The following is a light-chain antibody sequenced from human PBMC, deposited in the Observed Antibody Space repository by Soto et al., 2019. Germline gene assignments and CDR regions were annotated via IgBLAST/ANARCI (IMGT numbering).Light chain of an antibody. V-gene: IGKV2-28*01. J-gene: IGKJ1*01. CDR3: MQAQQIPRT. CDR2: LGS. Sequence: DIVMTQSPLSLSVTPGEPASISCRSSQSLLHTSGDNYLDWYLQRPGQSPQLLIYLGSKRASGVSDRFSGSGSGTRFTLRIRRVEAEDVGFYYCMQAQQIPRTFGQANKVEIK. CDR1: QSLLHTSGDNY.